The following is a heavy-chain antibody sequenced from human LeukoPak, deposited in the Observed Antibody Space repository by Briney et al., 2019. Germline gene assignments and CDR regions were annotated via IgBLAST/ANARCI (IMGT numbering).Heavy chain of an antibody. CDR1: GFTFSSYG. Sequence: GRSLRLSCAASGFTFSSYGMHLVRQAPGKGLEWVAVIWYDGSNKYYADSVKGRFTISRDNSKNTLYLQMNSLRAEDTAVYYCARDAFTMVRGVIITGYYFDYWGQGTLVTVSS. D-gene: IGHD3-10*01. CDR2: IWYDGSNK. CDR3: ARDAFTMVRGVIITGYYFDY. J-gene: IGHJ4*02. V-gene: IGHV3-33*01.